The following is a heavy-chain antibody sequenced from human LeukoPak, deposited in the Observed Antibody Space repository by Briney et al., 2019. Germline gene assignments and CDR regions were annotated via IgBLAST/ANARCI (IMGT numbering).Heavy chain of an antibody. CDR3: ARSPGGSWSGYPNLDY. D-gene: IGHD3-3*01. Sequence: WASVKVSCKASGYTFTSYYMHWVRQAPGQGLEWMGIINPSGGSTSYAQRFQGRVTMTTDTSTSTAHMELRSLRSDDTAVYYCARSPGGSWSGYPNLDYWGQGTLVTVSS. J-gene: IGHJ4*02. CDR1: GYTFTSYY. V-gene: IGHV1-46*01. CDR2: INPSGGST.